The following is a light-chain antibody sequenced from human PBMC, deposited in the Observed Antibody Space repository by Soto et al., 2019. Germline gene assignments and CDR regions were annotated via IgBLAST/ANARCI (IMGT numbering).Light chain of an antibody. CDR2: SNN. V-gene: IGLV1-44*01. J-gene: IGLJ1*01. CDR3: EAWGDSLNGYV. Sequence: QSVLTQPPSASGTPGQRVTISCSGSSSNIGSNTVNWYQQLPGTAPKLLIYSNNQRPSGVPDRFSGSKSGTSASLAISGLQSEDEADYYCEAWGDSLNGYVFGTGTKVTVL. CDR1: SSNIGSNT.